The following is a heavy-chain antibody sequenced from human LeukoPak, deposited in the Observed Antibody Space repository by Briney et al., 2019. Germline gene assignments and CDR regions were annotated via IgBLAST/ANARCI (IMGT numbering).Heavy chain of an antibody. V-gene: IGHV1-18*01. Sequence: VASVKVSCEASGYTFTSYGISWVRQAPGQGLEWMGWISTYNGNTNYAQKLQGRVTMTTDTSTSTAYMELRSLRSDDTAVYYCARDGSYGDYAGYWGQGTLVTVSS. J-gene: IGHJ4*02. D-gene: IGHD4-17*01. CDR3: ARDGSYGDYAGY. CDR2: ISTYNGNT. CDR1: GYTFTSYG.